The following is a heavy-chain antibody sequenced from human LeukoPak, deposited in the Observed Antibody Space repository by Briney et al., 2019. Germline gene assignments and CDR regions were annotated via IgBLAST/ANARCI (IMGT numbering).Heavy chain of an antibody. Sequence: GGSLRLSCAASGFTFDDYGMSWVRQAPGKGLEWVSVISGSGGSTYYADSVEGRFTISRDNSKNTLYLQMNSLRAEDTAVYYCAKLRDYYGSGSSSFDYWGQGTLVTVSS. V-gene: IGHV3-23*01. CDR1: GFTFDDYG. CDR3: AKLRDYYGSGSSSFDY. J-gene: IGHJ4*02. CDR2: ISGSGGST. D-gene: IGHD3-10*01.